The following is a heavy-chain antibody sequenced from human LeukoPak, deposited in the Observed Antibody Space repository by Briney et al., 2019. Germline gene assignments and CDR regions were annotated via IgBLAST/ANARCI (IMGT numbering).Heavy chain of an antibody. CDR1: GFTFTSYG. CDR3: AKDWEMSTSTLDY. D-gene: IGHD5-24*01. V-gene: IGHV3-33*06. CDR2: IWYDGSNK. Sequence: PGGSLRLSCAASGFTFTSYGMHWVRQAPGKGLEWVALIWYDGSNKNYADSVKGRFTISRDNSRNTLYLQMNSLRAEDTAVYYCAKDWEMSTSTLDYWGQGTLVTVSS. J-gene: IGHJ4*02.